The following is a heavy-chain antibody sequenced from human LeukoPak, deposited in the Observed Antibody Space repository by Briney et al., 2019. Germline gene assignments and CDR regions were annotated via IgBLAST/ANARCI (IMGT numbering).Heavy chain of an antibody. V-gene: IGHV1-24*01. CDR1: GYTLTELS. Sequence: ASVKVSCKVSGYTLTELSMHWVRQAPGKGLEWMGGFDPEDGETIYAQKFQGRVTTTEDTSTDTAYMELSSLRSEDPAVYYCATDPGAAAAGTDYWGQGTLVTVSS. D-gene: IGHD6-13*01. CDR3: ATDPGAAAAGTDY. J-gene: IGHJ4*02. CDR2: FDPEDGET.